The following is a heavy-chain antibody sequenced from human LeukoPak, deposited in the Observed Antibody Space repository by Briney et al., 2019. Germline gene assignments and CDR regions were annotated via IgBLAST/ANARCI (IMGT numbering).Heavy chain of an antibody. CDR3: TRRLMTTVNDY. J-gene: IGHJ4*02. CDR1: GFTFSGSA. V-gene: IGHV3-73*01. Sequence: PGGSLRLSCAASGFTFSGSAMHWVRQSPGKGREWVGRIRSKANDHATAYAASVRGRFTISRDDSKNTAYLQMNSLKTEDTAVYYCTRRLMTTVNDYWGQGTLVTVSS. D-gene: IGHD4-17*01. CDR2: IRSKANDHAT.